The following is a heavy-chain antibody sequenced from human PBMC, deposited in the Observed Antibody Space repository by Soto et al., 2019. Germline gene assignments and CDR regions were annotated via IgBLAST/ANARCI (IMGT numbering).Heavy chain of an antibody. V-gene: IGHV3-30*03. Sequence: QVHLVESGGGVAQPGMSLRLSCVASGFTFHHYAIDWVRQAPGKGLEWVAVVSYDGKYKDYAESVKGRFTISRDNSNNVVFLQMNTLRAEDTAVYYCARDVSGFEHFDFWGQGTLVTVSS. CDR1: GFTFHHYA. D-gene: IGHD3-9*01. CDR2: VSYDGKYK. J-gene: IGHJ4*02. CDR3: ARDVSGFEHFDF.